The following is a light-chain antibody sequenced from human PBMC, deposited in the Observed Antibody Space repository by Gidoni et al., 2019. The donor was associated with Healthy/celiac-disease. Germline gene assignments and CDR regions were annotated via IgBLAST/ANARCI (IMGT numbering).Light chain of an antibody. CDR1: QGISSY. Sequence: AIRMTQSPSSFSASTGDRVTITCRASQGISSYLAWYQQKPGKAPKLLIYAASTVPSGVPSRFSGSGSGTDFTLTISCLQSEDFATYYCQQYYSYPRVTFGPGTKVDIK. CDR3: QQYYSYPRVT. J-gene: IGKJ3*01. CDR2: AAS. V-gene: IGKV1-8*01.